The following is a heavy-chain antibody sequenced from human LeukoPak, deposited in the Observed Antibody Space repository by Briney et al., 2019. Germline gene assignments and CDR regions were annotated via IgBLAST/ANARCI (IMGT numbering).Heavy chain of an antibody. CDR3: ARHDGYRRGNWFDP. Sequence: TSETLSLTCTVSGGSISSSSYYWGWIRQPPGKGLEWIGSIYYSGSTYYNPSLKSRVTIFVDTSKNQFSLKLSSVTAADTAVYYCARHDGYRRGNWFDPWGQGTLVTVSS. V-gene: IGHV4-39*01. D-gene: IGHD5-24*01. CDR1: GGSISSSSYY. CDR2: IYYSGST. J-gene: IGHJ5*02.